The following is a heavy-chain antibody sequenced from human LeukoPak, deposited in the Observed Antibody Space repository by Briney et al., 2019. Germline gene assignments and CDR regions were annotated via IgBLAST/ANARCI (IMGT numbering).Heavy chain of an antibody. J-gene: IGHJ5*02. Sequence: SETLSLTCTVSGGSISSSSYYWGWIRQPPGKGLEWIGSIYYSGSTYYNPSLKSRVTISVDTSNNQFSLKLSSVTAADTAVYYCARGGILAENWFDPWGQGTLVTVSS. V-gene: IGHV4-39*07. CDR1: GGSISSSSYY. D-gene: IGHD1-26*01. CDR3: ARGGILAENWFDP. CDR2: IYYSGST.